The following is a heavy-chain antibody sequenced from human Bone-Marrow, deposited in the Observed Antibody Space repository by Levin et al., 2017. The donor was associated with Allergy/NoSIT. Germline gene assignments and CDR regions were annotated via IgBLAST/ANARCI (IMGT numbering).Heavy chain of an antibody. CDR1: GGSFSDYY. CDR3: ANWFDP. Sequence: PSETLSLTCAVYGGSFSDYYWSWIRQSPGKGLEWIGEISHNGSTSYNPSLKSRVTIFIDTSKKKFSLKLTSVTAADTAVYYCANWFDPWGQGTLVTVSS. J-gene: IGHJ5*02. V-gene: IGHV4-34*01. CDR2: ISHNGST.